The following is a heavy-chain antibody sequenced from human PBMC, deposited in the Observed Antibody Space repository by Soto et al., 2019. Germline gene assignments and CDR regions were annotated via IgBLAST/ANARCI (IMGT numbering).Heavy chain of an antibody. CDR2: IIPIFGTA. CDR1: GGTFSSYA. Sequence: SVKVSCKASGGTFSSYAISWVRQAPGQGLEWMGRIIPIFGTANYAQMFQGRVTSTADESTSTAYMELSSLRSEDTAVYYCARVVRGVTLSQLRNYDYCYGMDVWGQGPSVIGSS. D-gene: IGHD3-10*01. CDR3: ARVVRGVTLSQLRNYDYCYGMDV. V-gene: IGHV1-69*13. J-gene: IGHJ6*02.